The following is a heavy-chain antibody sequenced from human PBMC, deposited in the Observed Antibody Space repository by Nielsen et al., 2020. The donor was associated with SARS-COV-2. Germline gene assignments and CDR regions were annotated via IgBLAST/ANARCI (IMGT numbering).Heavy chain of an antibody. CDR3: ARVTDGYNSLYYYYGMDV. CDR2: ITGSGGAT. CDR1: GFTFRSYA. J-gene: IGHJ6*02. Sequence: GESLKISCAASGFTFRSYAMSWVRQAPGKGLEWVSSITGSGGATFYADSVKGRFTISRDNSKNTLYLQMNSLRAEDTAVYYCARVTDGYNSLYYYYGMDVWGQGTTVTVSS. D-gene: IGHD5-24*01. V-gene: IGHV3-23*01.